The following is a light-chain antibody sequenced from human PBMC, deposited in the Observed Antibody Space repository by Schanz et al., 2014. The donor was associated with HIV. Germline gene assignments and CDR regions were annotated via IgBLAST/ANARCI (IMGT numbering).Light chain of an antibody. Sequence: QSVLTQPPSVSAAPGQKITISCSGGTSNVVSNYVSWYQQGPGTAPKLLIYDNSKRPSGTPDRFSGSKSGTSATLGITGLQTEDEADYYCATWDTFLNGVVFGGGTQLTVL. V-gene: IGLV1-51*01. CDR2: DNS. CDR3: ATWDTFLNGVV. CDR1: TSNVVSNY. J-gene: IGLJ7*01.